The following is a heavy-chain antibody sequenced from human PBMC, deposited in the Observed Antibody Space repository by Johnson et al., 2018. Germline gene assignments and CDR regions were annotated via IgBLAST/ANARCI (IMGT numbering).Heavy chain of an antibody. Sequence: QVQLVEAGGGLVQPGRSLRLSCAASGFTFSSYGMHWVRQAPGKGLEWVALISYDGNNKYYIDSVKGRFTLSRDNSRNTLSLQMNRLRAEDSAVYYCANTHVEMATIGGAFDIWGQGTTVTVSS. J-gene: IGHJ3*02. D-gene: IGHD5-24*01. CDR1: GFTFSSYG. V-gene: IGHV3-30*18. CDR2: ISYDGNNK. CDR3: ANTHVEMATIGGAFDI.